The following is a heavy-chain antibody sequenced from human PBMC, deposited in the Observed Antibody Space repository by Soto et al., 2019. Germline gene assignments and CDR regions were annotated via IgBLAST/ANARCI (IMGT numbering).Heavy chain of an antibody. Sequence: PSETLSLTCTVSNFSVLTSIYYWAWIRQPPGKGLEWVGTVYYTGTTYYNPSLQSRVTISIDASKNQFSLNLNSVTAADTAVYYCARDRTMIVAILTTYNYGMDVWGQGTTVTVSS. D-gene: IGHD3-22*01. J-gene: IGHJ6*02. CDR3: ARDRTMIVAILTTYNYGMDV. V-gene: IGHV4-39*02. CDR2: VYYTGTT. CDR1: NFSVLTSIYY.